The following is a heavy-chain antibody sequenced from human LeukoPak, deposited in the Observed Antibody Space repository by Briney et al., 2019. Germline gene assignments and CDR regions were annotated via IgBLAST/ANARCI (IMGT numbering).Heavy chain of an antibody. V-gene: IGHV3-21*01. CDR3: ARDLDVLRYLDWLLPDPYGMDV. CDR1: GFTFSSYS. J-gene: IGHJ6*02. Sequence: PGGSLRLSCAASGFTFSSYSMNWVRQAPGKGLEWVSSISSSSSYIYYADSVEGRFTISRDNAKNSLYLQMNSLRAEDTAVYYCARDLDVLRYLDWLLPDPYGMDVWGQGTTVTVSS. CDR2: ISSSSSYI. D-gene: IGHD3-9*01.